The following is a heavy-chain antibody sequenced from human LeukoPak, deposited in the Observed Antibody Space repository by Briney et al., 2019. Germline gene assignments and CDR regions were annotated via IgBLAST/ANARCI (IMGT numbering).Heavy chain of an antibody. J-gene: IGHJ4*02. Sequence: SETLSLTCTVSGGSISSSSYYRGWIRQPPGKGLEWIGTVYYSGSTYYNASLKSRLTISVDTSKNQFSLKLSSVTAADTAVYYCARLSGGTQWLAPFDYWGQGTLVTVSS. CDR3: ARLSGGTQWLAPFDY. D-gene: IGHD6-19*01. V-gene: IGHV4-39*01. CDR2: VYYSGST. CDR1: GGSISSSSYY.